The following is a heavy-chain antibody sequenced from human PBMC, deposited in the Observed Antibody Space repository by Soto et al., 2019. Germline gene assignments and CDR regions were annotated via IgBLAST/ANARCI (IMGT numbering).Heavy chain of an antibody. CDR1: GGSISSSSYY. Sequence: QLQLQESGPGLVKPSETLSLTCTVSGGSISSSSYYWGWIRQPPGKGLEWIGSIYYSGSTYYNPSPKSRVTISVDTSKNKSSLKLSSVTAADTAVYYCASTINDVDTAMVIDYWGQGTLVTVSS. V-gene: IGHV4-39*01. CDR3: ASTINDVDTAMVIDY. CDR2: IYYSGST. J-gene: IGHJ4*02. D-gene: IGHD5-18*01.